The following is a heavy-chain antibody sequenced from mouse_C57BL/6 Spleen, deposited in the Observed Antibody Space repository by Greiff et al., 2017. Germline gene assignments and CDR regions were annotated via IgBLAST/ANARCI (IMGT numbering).Heavy chain of an antibody. V-gene: IGHV1-26*01. CDR1: GYTFTDYY. J-gene: IGHJ4*01. CDR2: ITPNNGGT. D-gene: IGHD2-4*01. Sequence: EVQLQQSGPELVKPGASVKISCKASGYTFTDYYMNWVKQSHGKSLEWIGDITPNNGGTSYNQKFKGKATLTVDKSSSTAYMERRSLTSEDSAVYYCARIDYDYGGGYAMDYWGQGTSVTVSS. CDR3: ARIDYDYGGGYAMDY.